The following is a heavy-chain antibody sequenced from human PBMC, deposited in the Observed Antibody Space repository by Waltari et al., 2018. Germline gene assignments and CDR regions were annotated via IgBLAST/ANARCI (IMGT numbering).Heavy chain of an antibody. Sequence: EVQLVESGGGLIQHGGSLRLFCAASGFTVSRNYMSWVRQAPGKGLEWVSIMYHIGSSYYADSVKGRFTISRDNSKNTLYLHMNSLRADDTAVYYCARRSGYSSGWYEGGYFDYWGQGTLVTVSS. D-gene: IGHD6-19*01. V-gene: IGHV3-53*01. CDR2: MYHIGSS. J-gene: IGHJ4*02. CDR3: ARRSGYSSGWYEGGYFDY. CDR1: GFTVSRNY.